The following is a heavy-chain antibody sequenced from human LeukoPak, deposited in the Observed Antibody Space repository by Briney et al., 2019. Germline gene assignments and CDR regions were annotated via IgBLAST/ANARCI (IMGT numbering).Heavy chain of an antibody. CDR3: ARGRSGSGSYPDY. V-gene: IGHV1-69*06. CDR1: GYTFPSYD. Sequence: GASVKVSCKASGYTFPSYDISWVRQAPGQGLEWMGGIIPIFGTANYAQKFQGRVTITADKSTSTAYMELSSLRSEDTAVYYCARGRSGSGSYPDYWGQGTLVTVSS. CDR2: IIPIFGTA. J-gene: IGHJ4*02. D-gene: IGHD3-10*01.